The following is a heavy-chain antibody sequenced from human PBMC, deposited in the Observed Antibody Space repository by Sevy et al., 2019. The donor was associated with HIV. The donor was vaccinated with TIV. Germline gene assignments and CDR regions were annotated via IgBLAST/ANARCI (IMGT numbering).Heavy chain of an antibody. Sequence: GGSLRLSCAASGFTFSSYEMNWVRQAPGKGLEWTSYISSSGSAIYYADSVKGRFTISRDNAKNSLYLQMNSLRAEDTAVYYCARGFGDTDYWGQRTLVTVSS. J-gene: IGHJ4*02. CDR1: GFTFSSYE. V-gene: IGHV3-48*03. CDR3: ARGFGDTDY. D-gene: IGHD4-17*01. CDR2: ISSSGSAI.